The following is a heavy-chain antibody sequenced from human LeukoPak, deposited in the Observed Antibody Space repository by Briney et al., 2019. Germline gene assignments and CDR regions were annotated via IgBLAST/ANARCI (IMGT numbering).Heavy chain of an antibody. J-gene: IGHJ5*02. CDR3: ARGRIAAAGRLGNWFDP. CDR2: INHSGST. V-gene: IGHV4-34*01. Sequence: PGGSLRLSCAASGFTFSSYAMSWVRQAPGKGLEWIGEINHSGSTNYNPSLKSRVTISVDTSKNQFSLKLSSVTAADTAVYYCARGRIAAAGRLGNWFDPWGQGTLVTVSS. D-gene: IGHD6-13*01. CDR1: GFTFSSYA.